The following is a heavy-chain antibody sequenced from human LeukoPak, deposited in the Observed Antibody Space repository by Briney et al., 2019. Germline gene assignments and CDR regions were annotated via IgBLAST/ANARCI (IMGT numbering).Heavy chain of an antibody. CDR1: GFSVRTYW. Sequence: GGSLRLSCAASGFSVRTYWMSWVRQAPGKGLVWLSRISSDGTITSYADAVKGRFTISSENSKNRLYLQMNSLRAEDTAVYYCARAEGYGGELDSWGQGTLVTVSS. J-gene: IGHJ4*02. CDR3: ARAEGYGGELDS. CDR2: ISSDGTIT. D-gene: IGHD4-23*01. V-gene: IGHV3-74*01.